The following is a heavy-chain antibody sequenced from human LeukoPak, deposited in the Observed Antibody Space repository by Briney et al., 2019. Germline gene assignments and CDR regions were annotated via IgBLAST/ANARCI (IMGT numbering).Heavy chain of an antibody. CDR3: ARDLNWSFDY. CDR1: GFIFSSFS. Sequence: PGGSLRLYCEASGFIFSSFSMNWVRQAPGKGLEWVSYIRSSPNTIYYADSVKGRFTISRDDAKNSLSLQMNSLRDEDTAVYYCARDLNWSFDYWGQGSLVTVSS. D-gene: IGHD1-20*01. CDR2: IRSSPNTI. V-gene: IGHV3-48*02. J-gene: IGHJ4*02.